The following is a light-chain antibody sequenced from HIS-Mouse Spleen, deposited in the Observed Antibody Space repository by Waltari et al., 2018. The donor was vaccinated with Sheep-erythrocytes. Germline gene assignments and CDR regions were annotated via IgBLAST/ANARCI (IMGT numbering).Light chain of an antibody. V-gene: IGKV4-1*01. CDR3: QQYYSTLT. CDR1: QSVLYSSKNKNY. Sequence: DIVMTQSPDSLAVSLGERATINFKSSQSVLYSSKNKNYLAWYQQKPGQPPKPLIYWASTRESGVPDRFSGSGSGTDFTLTISSLQAEDVAVYYCQQYYSTLTFGGGTKVEIK. J-gene: IGKJ4*01. CDR2: WAS.